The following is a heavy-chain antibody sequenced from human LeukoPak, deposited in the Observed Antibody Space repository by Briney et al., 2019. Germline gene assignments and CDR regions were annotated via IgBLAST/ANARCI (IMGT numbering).Heavy chain of an antibody. D-gene: IGHD5-18*01. CDR2: INHSGST. CDR1: GGSFSGYY. Sequence: PSETLSLTCAVYGGSFSGYYWSWIRQPPGKGLEWIGEINHSGSTNYNPPLKSRVTISVDTSKNQFSLKLSSVTAADTAVYYCARTGQLKIFDYWGQGTLVTVSS. V-gene: IGHV4-34*01. J-gene: IGHJ4*02. CDR3: ARTGQLKIFDY.